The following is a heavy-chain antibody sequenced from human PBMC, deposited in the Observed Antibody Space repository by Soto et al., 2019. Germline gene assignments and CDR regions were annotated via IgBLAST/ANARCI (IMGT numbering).Heavy chain of an antibody. J-gene: IGHJ4*02. CDR3: AFPATADCDY. D-gene: IGHD6-13*01. CDR1: GGSISSTNW. CDR2: IYHSGTT. V-gene: IGHV4-4*02. Sequence: SETLSLTCAVSGGSISSTNWWTWVRMAPGRGLEWIGEIYHSGTTNYSPSLKSRVNIAVDMSTNHFSLTLISVTAADTAVYYCAFPATADCDYWGKGSLVTVSS.